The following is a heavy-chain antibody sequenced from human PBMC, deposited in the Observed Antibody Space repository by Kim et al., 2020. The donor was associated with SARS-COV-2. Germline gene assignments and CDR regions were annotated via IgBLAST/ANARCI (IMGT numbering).Heavy chain of an antibody. V-gene: IGHV3-48*03. CDR3: ARSRTTGTTIGAFDI. CDR2: ISSSGSTI. J-gene: IGHJ3*02. D-gene: IGHD1-1*01. Sequence: GGSLRLSCAASGFTFSSYEMNWVRQAPGKGLEWVSYISSSGSTIYYADSVKGRFTISRDNAKNSLYLQMNSLRAEYTAVYYCARSRTTGTTIGAFDIWGQGTMVTVSS. CDR1: GFTFSSYE.